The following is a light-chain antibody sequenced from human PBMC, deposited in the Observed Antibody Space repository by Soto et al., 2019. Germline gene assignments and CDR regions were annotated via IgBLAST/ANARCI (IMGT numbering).Light chain of an antibody. V-gene: IGKV3-15*01. J-gene: IGKJ5*01. CDR2: GAS. Sequence: EIVMTQSPATPSVSPGERATLSCRASQSINSNLVWYQQKPGQAPRLLIFGASTRATGIPARFSGSGSGTEFTLTISSLQSEDFAVYYCQQYNNWPPFTFGQGTRLEIK. CDR3: QQYNNWPPFT. CDR1: QSINSN.